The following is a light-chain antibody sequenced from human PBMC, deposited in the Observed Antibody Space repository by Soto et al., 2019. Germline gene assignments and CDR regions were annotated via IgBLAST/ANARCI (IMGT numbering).Light chain of an antibody. Sequence: EIVMTQSPATLSVSPGERATLYCRASQYVSTNVAWYQQKPGQAPRLLIYGASTRATGTPLRFSGSGSGTEFSLTISSLQSEDVAIYYCQQYNDWPPLTFGGGTRLEI. V-gene: IGKV3-15*01. J-gene: IGKJ4*01. CDR2: GAS. CDR3: QQYNDWPPLT. CDR1: QYVSTN.